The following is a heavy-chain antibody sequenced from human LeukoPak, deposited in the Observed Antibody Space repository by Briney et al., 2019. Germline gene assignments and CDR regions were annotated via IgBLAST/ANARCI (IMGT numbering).Heavy chain of an antibody. CDR2: ISGSGGST. J-gene: IGHJ4*02. CDR1: GFTFSSYA. Sequence: AGGSLRPSCAASGFTFSSYATGWVRQAPEKGLEWISAISGSGGSTYYADSVKGRFTISRDNSKNTLYLQMNSLRAEDTAVYYCAKYITMIVVVITGAFDYWGQGTLVTVSS. D-gene: IGHD3-22*01. CDR3: AKYITMIVVVITGAFDY. V-gene: IGHV3-23*01.